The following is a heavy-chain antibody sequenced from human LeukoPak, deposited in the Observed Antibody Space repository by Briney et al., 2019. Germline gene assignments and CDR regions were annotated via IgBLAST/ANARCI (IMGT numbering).Heavy chain of an antibody. J-gene: IGHJ4*02. V-gene: IGHV7-4-1*02. D-gene: IGHD5-18*01. CDR2: INTNTGNP. CDR1: GYTFTSYA. Sequence: ASVKVSCKASGYTFTSYAMNWVRQAPGQGLEWMGWINTNTGNPTYAQGFTGRFVFSLDTSVCTAYLQISSLKAEDTAVYYCARSHSGYSYGSDLIDYWGQGTLVTVSS. CDR3: ARSHSGYSYGSDLIDY.